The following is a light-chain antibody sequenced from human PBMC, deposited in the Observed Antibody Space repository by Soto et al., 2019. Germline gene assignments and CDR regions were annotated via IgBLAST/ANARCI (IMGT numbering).Light chain of an antibody. CDR3: TSYTTSSPYVV. Sequence: QSALTQPASVSGSPGQSITISCTGTSSDVGGYNYVSWYQQHPGKAPKLMIYEVSNRPSGVSSRFSGSKSGNTASLTISGLQAEDEADYYCTSYTTSSPYVVFGGGTKVTVL. J-gene: IGLJ2*01. CDR2: EVS. V-gene: IGLV2-14*01. CDR1: SSDVGGYNY.